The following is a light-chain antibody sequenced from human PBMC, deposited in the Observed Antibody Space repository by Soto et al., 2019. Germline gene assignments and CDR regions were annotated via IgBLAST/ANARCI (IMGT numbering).Light chain of an antibody. V-gene: IGLV2-14*03. CDR2: DII. Sequence: QYALTQPASVSGSPGQSITISCTGTSSDVGAYIFVSWYQQHPGKAPKLMIYDIINRPSGVSNRFSGSKSGNTASLTISGLQAEDEADYYCVSFTTSRSYVFGTGTKLTVL. J-gene: IGLJ1*01. CDR1: SSDVGAYIF. CDR3: VSFTTSRSYV.